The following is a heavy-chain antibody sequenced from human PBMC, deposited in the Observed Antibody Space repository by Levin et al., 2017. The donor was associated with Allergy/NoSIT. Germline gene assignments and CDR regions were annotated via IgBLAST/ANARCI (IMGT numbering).Heavy chain of an antibody. CDR3: ASIMSGGYSYGYPGY. V-gene: IGHV3-7*01. CDR1: GFTFSAYW. CDR2: INHAGSEK. J-gene: IGHJ4*02. D-gene: IGHD5-18*01. Sequence: GGSLRLSCAASGFTFSAYWMSWVRQAPGKGLQWVANINHAGSEKYYVDSLEGRFTISRDNAKNSLYLQMSTLRADDTAVYYCASIMSGGYSYGYPGYWGQGTLVTVSS.